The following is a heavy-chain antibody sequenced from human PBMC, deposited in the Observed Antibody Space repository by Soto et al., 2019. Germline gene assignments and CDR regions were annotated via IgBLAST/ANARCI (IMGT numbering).Heavy chain of an antibody. Sequence: RLSCAASGFTFSSYAMHWVRQAPGKGLEWVAVISYDGSNKYYADSVKGRFTISRDNSKNTLYLQMNGLRAEDTAVYYCARAMFATTVTTRFYYGMDVWGQGTTVTVS. CDR3: ARAMFATTVTTRFYYGMDV. CDR1: GFTFSSYA. J-gene: IGHJ6*02. V-gene: IGHV3-30-3*01. D-gene: IGHD4-17*01. CDR2: ISYDGSNK.